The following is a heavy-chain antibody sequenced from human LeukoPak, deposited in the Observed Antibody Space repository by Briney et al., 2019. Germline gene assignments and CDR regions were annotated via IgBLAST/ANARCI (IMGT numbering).Heavy chain of an antibody. Sequence: PSETLSLTCTVSGGSISTSNYYWGWVRQPPGKGLEWIGNIFYSGSTYYSPSLKSRVTISLDTSRNRFSLKLSSVTATDTAVYYCARDLYSSRTNDAFVIWGQGTMVTVSS. CDR2: IFYSGST. CDR3: ARDLYSSRTNDAFVI. V-gene: IGHV4-39*07. CDR1: GGSISTSNYY. D-gene: IGHD6-13*01. J-gene: IGHJ3*02.